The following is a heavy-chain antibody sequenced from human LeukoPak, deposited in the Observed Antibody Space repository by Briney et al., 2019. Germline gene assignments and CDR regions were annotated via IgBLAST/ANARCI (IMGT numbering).Heavy chain of an antibody. V-gene: IGHV4-59*08. CDR2: IYYSGST. CDR3: ARLCERPWGGDPDYFDY. D-gene: IGHD3-16*01. J-gene: IGHJ4*02. Sequence: SETLSLTCTVSGGSISSYYWSWIRQPPGKGLEWIGYIYYSGSTNYNPSLKSRVTISVDTSKNQFSLKLSSVTAADTAVYYCARLCERPWGGDPDYFDYWGQGTLVTVSS. CDR1: GGSISSYY.